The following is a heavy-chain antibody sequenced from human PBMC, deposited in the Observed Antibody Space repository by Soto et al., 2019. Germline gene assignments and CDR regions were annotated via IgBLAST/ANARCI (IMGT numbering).Heavy chain of an antibody. CDR1: GGSISSSSSY. CDR3: ASATVIGLYGMDV. J-gene: IGHJ6*02. Sequence: SETLSLTCTVSGGSISSSSSYWGWIRQPPGKGLEWIGYIYHSGSTYYNPSLKSRVTISVDRSKNQFSLKLSSVTAADTAVYYCASATVIGLYGMDVWGQGTTVTVSS. D-gene: IGHD4-4*01. V-gene: IGHV4-39*07. CDR2: IYHSGST.